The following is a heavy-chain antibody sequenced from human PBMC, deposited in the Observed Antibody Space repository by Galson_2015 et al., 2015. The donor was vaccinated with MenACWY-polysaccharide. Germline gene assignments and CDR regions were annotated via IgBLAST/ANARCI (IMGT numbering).Heavy chain of an antibody. CDR3: AKGLRGPAAGTDYFDY. Sequence: SLRLSCAASGFTFTNYAMSWVRQTPGEGLEWVSAITVSGDNTYYAGSVKGRFAISRDNSKNTLSLQMNSLRTEDTAVYYCAKGLRGPAAGTDYFDYWGQGTLVTVSS. D-gene: IGHD6-13*01. V-gene: IGHV3-23*01. CDR1: GFTFTNYA. CDR2: ITVSGDNT. J-gene: IGHJ4*02.